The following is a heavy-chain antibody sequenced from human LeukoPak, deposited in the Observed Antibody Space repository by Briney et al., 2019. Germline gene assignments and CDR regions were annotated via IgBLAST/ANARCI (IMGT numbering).Heavy chain of an antibody. CDR1: GNSISSGSYF. V-gene: IGHV4-61*02. Sequence: SQTLPLTCTVSGNSISSGSYFWTWIRQPAGKGLEWIGRMYTSGSTKYNPSLKSRRTISVDTSQNQFSMKLSSVTAADTAVYYCAIGNPSLFGSGWYPFDYWGQGILVTVSS. CDR2: MYTSGST. J-gene: IGHJ4*02. D-gene: IGHD6-19*01. CDR3: AIGNPSLFGSGWYPFDY.